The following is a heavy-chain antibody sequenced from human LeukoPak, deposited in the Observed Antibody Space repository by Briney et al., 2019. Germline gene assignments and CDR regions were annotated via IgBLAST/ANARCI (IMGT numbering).Heavy chain of an antibody. Sequence: GGSLRLSCAASGFTFSDYYMSWIRQAPGKGLEWVSYISSSGSAMYYADSMKGRFTISRDNAKNLLYLQMNSLRAEDTAVYYCARYRAALKALDYWGQGTLVTVSS. V-gene: IGHV3-11*01. CDR3: ARYRAALKALDY. CDR2: ISSSGSAM. CDR1: GFTFSDYY. J-gene: IGHJ4*02. D-gene: IGHD6-6*01.